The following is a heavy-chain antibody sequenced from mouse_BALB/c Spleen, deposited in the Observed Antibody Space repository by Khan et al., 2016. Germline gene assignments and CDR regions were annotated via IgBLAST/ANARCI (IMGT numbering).Heavy chain of an antibody. CDR1: GFTFSNYA. CDR3: AGQGFTTASAWFPY. J-gene: IGHJ3*01. V-gene: IGHV5-9-3*01. D-gene: IGHD1-2*01. Sequence: EVELVESGGGLVKPGGSLKLSCAASGFTFSNYAMSWVRQTPEKRLEWVATISSGGGSTYYPDSVKGRFSISRDIDKNTLYLPMCSLRSEDTAMYYCAGQGFTTASAWFPYWGQGTLVTVAA. CDR2: ISSGGGST.